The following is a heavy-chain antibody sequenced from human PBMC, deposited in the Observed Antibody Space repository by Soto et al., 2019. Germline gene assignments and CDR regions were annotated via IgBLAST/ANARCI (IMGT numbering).Heavy chain of an antibody. CDR3: TTDWPMVRGVPSVVSY. CDR2: IKSKTDGGTT. Sequence: PGGSLRLSCAASGFTFSNAWMSWVRQAPGKGLEWVGRIKSKTDGGTTDYAAPVKGRFTISRDDSKNTLYLQMNSLKTEDTAVYYCTTDWPMVRGVPSVVSYWGQGXLVTVSS. V-gene: IGHV3-15*01. CDR1: GFTFSNAW. J-gene: IGHJ4*02. D-gene: IGHD3-10*01.